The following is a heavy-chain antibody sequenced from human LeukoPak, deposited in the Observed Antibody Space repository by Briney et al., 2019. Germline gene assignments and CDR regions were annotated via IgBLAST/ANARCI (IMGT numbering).Heavy chain of an antibody. CDR2: IYYSGST. V-gene: IGHV4-39*07. J-gene: IGHJ4*02. CDR1: GGSISSSSYY. Sequence: PSETLSLTCTVSGGSISSSSYYWGWIRQPPGKGLEWIGSIYYSGSTYYNPSLKSRVTISVDTSKNQFSLKLSSVTAADTAVYYCAREAGSGWPFDYWGQGTLVTVSS. CDR3: AREAGSGWPFDY. D-gene: IGHD6-19*01.